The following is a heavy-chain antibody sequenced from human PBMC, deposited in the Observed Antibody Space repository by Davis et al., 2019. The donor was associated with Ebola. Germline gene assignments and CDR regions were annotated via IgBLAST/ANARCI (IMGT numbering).Heavy chain of an antibody. Sequence: AASVKVSCKASGYTFTTYGISWVRQAPGQGLEWMGRIIPILGIANYAQKFQGRVTITADKSTSTAYMELSSLRSEDTAVYYCARDRVDARFDYWGQGTLVTVSS. CDR1: GYTFTTYG. V-gene: IGHV1-69*04. D-gene: IGHD2-15*01. CDR2: IIPILGIA. CDR3: ARDRVDARFDY. J-gene: IGHJ4*02.